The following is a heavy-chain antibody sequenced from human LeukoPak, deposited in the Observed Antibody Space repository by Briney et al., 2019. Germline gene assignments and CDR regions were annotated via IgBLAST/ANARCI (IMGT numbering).Heavy chain of an antibody. Sequence: GGSLRLSCAASGFTFSSYAMSWVRQAPGKGLEWVANIKQDGSEKHYVDSVKGRFTISRDNAKKSMYLQMNSLRAEDTAVYYCARDRDSGSYHRVIDYWGQGTLVTVSS. J-gene: IGHJ4*02. CDR2: IKQDGSEK. D-gene: IGHD1-26*01. CDR1: GFTFSSYA. V-gene: IGHV3-7*01. CDR3: ARDRDSGSYHRVIDY.